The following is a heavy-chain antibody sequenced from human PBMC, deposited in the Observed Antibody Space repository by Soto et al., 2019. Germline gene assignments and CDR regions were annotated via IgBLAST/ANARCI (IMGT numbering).Heavy chain of an antibody. Sequence: GGSLRLSCAASGFTFSSYGMHWVRQAPGKGLEWVAVIWYDGSNKYYADSVKGRFTISRDNSKNTLYLQMNSLRAEDTAVYYCARDIFYYDSSGYSGECFDYWGQGTLVTV. J-gene: IGHJ4*02. CDR1: GFTFSSYG. V-gene: IGHV3-33*08. D-gene: IGHD3-22*01. CDR2: IWYDGSNK. CDR3: ARDIFYYDSSGYSGECFDY.